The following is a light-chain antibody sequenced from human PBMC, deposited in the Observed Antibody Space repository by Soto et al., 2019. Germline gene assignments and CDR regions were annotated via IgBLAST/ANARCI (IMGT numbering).Light chain of an antibody. J-gene: IGKJ2*01. CDR3: QQQGT. Sequence: EIVLTQSPGTLSLSPGERATLSCRASRSLSSSYVVWYQQKPGQAPMLLIYAASRRATGIPDRFSGSGSATEYTLTISRLEAEDFAVYYCQQQGTFGQGTRLEIK. V-gene: IGKV3-20*01. CDR1: RSLSSSY. CDR2: AAS.